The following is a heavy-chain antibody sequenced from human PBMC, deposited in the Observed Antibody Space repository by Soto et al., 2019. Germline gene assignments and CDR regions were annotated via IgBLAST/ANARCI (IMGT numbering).Heavy chain of an antibody. CDR3: AKVRARGQAVTSLDY. V-gene: IGHV3-30*18. Sequence: QVQLVESGGGVVQPGRSLRLSCAASGFTFSSYGMPWVRQAPGKGLEWVAVISYDGSNKYYADSVKGRFTISRDNSKNTLYLQMNSLRAEDTAVYFCAKVRARGQAVTSLDYWGQGTLVTVSS. CDR2: ISYDGSNK. CDR1: GFTFSSYG. D-gene: IGHD4-17*01. J-gene: IGHJ4*02.